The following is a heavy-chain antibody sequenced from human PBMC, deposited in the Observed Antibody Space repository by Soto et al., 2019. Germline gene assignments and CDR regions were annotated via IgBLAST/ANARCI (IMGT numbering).Heavy chain of an antibody. CDR2: ISSSSSYI. Sequence: EVQLVESGGGLVKPGGSLRLSCAASGFTFSSYSMNWVRQAPGKGLEWVSSISSSSSYIYYADSVKGRFTISRDNAKNSLYLQMNSLRAEDTAVYYCARGQNYYDSPKPLDYFDYWGQGTLVTVSS. CDR1: GFTFSSYS. J-gene: IGHJ4*02. D-gene: IGHD3-22*01. V-gene: IGHV3-21*01. CDR3: ARGQNYYDSPKPLDYFDY.